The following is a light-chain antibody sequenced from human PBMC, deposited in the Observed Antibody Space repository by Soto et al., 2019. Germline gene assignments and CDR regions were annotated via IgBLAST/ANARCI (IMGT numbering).Light chain of an antibody. J-gene: IGKJ1*01. V-gene: IGKV3-15*01. CDR3: HQYTNWTPCT. CDR1: QSVSSN. Sequence: EIVMTQSPATLSVSPGERATLSCRASQSVSSNLAWYQQKPGQAPRLLIYGASTRATGIPARFSGSGSGTEFTLTISSLQSEDFAVYYCHQYTNWTPCTFGQGTKVDIK. CDR2: GAS.